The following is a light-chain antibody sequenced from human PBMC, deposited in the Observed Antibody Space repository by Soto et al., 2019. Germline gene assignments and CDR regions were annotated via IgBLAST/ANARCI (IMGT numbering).Light chain of an antibody. Sequence: EIVLTQSPGTLSLSGGESATLSCRASQSVSSTNLAWYQQKPGQSPRLVMFGASSRATGIPDRFSGSGSGTDFTLTISRLEPEDFAVYYCQQYGSSPVSFGQGTKLEIK. CDR2: GAS. CDR1: QSVSSTN. V-gene: IGKV3-20*01. J-gene: IGKJ2*03. CDR3: QQYGSSPVS.